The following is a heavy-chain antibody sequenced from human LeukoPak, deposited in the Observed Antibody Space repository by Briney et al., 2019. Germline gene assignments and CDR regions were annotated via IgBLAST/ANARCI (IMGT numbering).Heavy chain of an antibody. J-gene: IGHJ6*03. CDR2: IVVGSGNT. Sequence: GTSVKVSCKASGFTFTSSAMQWVRQARGQRLEWIGWIVVGSGNTSYAQKFQGRVTMTRNTSISTAYMELSSLRSEDTAVYYCARGHADDILTGYYLFHYYYMDVWGKGTTVTISS. CDR1: GFTFTSSA. D-gene: IGHD3-9*01. CDR3: ARGHADDILTGYYLFHYYYMDV. V-gene: IGHV1-58*02.